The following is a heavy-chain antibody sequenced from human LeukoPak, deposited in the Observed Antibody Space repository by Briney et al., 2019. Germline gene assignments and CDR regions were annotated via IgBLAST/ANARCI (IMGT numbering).Heavy chain of an antibody. J-gene: IGHJ5*02. V-gene: IGHV1-18*01. CDR1: GYTFTSYG. CDR3: ARGWTYYDFWSGYYNWFDP. D-gene: IGHD3-3*01. Sequence: ASVKVSCKASGYTFTSYGISWVRQAPGQGREWMGWISAFNGNTNYAQKLQGRVTMTTDTSTSTAYMELRSLRSDDTAVYYCARGWTYYDFWSGYYNWFDPWGQGTLVTVSS. CDR2: ISAFNGNT.